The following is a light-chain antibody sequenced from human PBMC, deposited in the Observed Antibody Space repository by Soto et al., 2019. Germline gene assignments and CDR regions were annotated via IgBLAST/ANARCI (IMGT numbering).Light chain of an antibody. CDR2: RVS. CDR3: MQATQLPKLT. J-gene: IGKJ4*01. CDR1: QSLLHSNGYTY. V-gene: IGKV2-28*01. Sequence: DIVMTQTPPSLPVNPGEPASISCRSSQSLLHSNGYTYLHWYLQKPGQSPQLLIYRVSNHLSGVPDRFSGSGNTSWVQAKAVGVYYCMQATQLPKLTFGGGTKVESK.